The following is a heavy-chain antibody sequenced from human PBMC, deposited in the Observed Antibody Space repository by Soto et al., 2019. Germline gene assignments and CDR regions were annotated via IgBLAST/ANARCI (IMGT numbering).Heavy chain of an antibody. CDR2: LYYSGST. Sequence: QVQLQESGPGLVKPSETLSLTCTVSGGSVSSGSYYWSWIRQPPGKGLEWIGYLYYSGSTNYNPSLKRRVTISVDTAKTQFALKLSSVTAADTAVYYCARGIEGWYQGRYYYGMDVWGQGTTVTVSS. CDR3: ARGIEGWYQGRYYYGMDV. CDR1: GGSVSSGSYY. J-gene: IGHJ6*02. V-gene: IGHV4-61*01. D-gene: IGHD6-19*01.